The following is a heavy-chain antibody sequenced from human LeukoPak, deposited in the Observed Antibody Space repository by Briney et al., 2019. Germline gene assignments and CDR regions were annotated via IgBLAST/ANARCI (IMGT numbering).Heavy chain of an antibody. J-gene: IGHJ4*02. CDR1: GGSISSYY. CDR2: IYYSGST. V-gene: IGHV4-59*01. Sequence: NPSETLSLTCTVSGGSISSYYWSWIRQPPGKGLEWIGYIYYSGSTNYNPSPKSRVTISVDTSKNQFSLKLSSVTAADTAVYYCARDPYMYYFDYWGQGTLVTVSP. D-gene: IGHD4-11*01. CDR3: ARDPYMYYFDY.